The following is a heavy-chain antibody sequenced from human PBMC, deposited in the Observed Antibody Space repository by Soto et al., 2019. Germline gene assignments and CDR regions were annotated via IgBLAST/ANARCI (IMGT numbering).Heavy chain of an antibody. CDR1: GGTFSSYA. Sequence: QVQLVQSGAEVKKPGSSVKVSCKASGGTFSSYAISWVRQAPGQGLEWMGGIIPIFGTANYAQKLQGRVTMTADKSTGTAYMELSSVRAEATAVYYGARDQIGGSYYPDYYSGIDVWGQGNTVPVSS. D-gene: IGHD1-26*01. V-gene: IGHV1-69*06. CDR3: ARDQIGGSYYPDYYSGIDV. J-gene: IGHJ6*02. CDR2: IIPIFGTA.